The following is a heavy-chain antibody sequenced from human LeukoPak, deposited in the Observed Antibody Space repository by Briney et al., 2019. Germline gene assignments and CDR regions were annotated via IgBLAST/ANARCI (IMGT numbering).Heavy chain of an antibody. V-gene: IGHV4-34*01. J-gene: IGHJ4*02. CDR1: GGSFSGYY. CDR3: ARGNYGDYEYFDY. Sequence: SETLSLTCAVYGGSFSGYYWSWIRQPPGKGLEWIGEINHSGSTNYNPSLKSRVTISVDTSKNQFSLKPSSVTAADTAVFYCARGNYGDYEYFDYWGQGTLVTVSS. D-gene: IGHD4-17*01. CDR2: INHSGST.